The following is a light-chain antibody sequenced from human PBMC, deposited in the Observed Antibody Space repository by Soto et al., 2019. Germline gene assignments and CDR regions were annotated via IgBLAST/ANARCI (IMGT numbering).Light chain of an antibody. CDR3: QQSYSTPIT. Sequence: DIQMTQSPSSLSASVGDRVTITCRASQSMSRYLNWYQQKPGKAHKLLIYAASSLQSGDPSRFSGSGSGTDFTLTISSLQPEDFASYYCQQSYSTPITFGQGTRLEIK. V-gene: IGKV1-39*01. CDR1: QSMSRY. J-gene: IGKJ5*01. CDR2: AAS.